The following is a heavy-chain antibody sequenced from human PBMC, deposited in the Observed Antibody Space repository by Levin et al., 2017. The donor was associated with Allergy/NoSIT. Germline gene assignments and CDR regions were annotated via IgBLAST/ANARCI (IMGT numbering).Heavy chain of an antibody. J-gene: IGHJ4*02. CDR2: YYSGSA. V-gene: IGHV4-59*08. CDR3: ASGMVGTSGGY. Sequence: SCTVSGDSINNYYWTWIRQPPGKGLEWIGYYYSGSANYNPSLKSRVTISVDTSKNQFSLKLTSVTAADTAVYYCASGMVGTSGGYWGQGTLVTVSS. D-gene: IGHD2-21*02. CDR1: GDSINNYY.